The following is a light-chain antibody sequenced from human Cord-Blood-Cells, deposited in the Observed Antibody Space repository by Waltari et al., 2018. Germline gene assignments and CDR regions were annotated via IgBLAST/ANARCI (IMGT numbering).Light chain of an antibody. CDR2: DVS. CDR3: SSYTSSSTV. V-gene: IGLV2-14*01. J-gene: IGLJ2*01. CDR1: RSDVGGYNY. Sequence: QSALTQPASVSGSPGQSITISCTGTRSDVGGYNYVSWYQQHPGKAPTLMIYDVSNRPSGVSNRFSGSKSGNTASLTISGLQAEDEADYYCSSYTSSSTVFGGGTKLTVL.